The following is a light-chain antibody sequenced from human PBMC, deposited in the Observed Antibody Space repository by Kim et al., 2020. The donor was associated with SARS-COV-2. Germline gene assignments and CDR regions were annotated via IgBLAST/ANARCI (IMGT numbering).Light chain of an antibody. CDR1: QRVSSY. Sequence: LSPGERATLACRASQRVSSYLAWYQQKPGQAPRLLIYDASNRATGIPARFSGSGSGTDFTLTISSLEPEDFAVYYCQQRSNWPSYSFGQGTKLEI. J-gene: IGKJ2*03. CDR2: DAS. V-gene: IGKV3-11*01. CDR3: QQRSNWPSYS.